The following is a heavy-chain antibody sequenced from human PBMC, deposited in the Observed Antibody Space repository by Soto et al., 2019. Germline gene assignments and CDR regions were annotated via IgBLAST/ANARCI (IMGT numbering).Heavy chain of an antibody. Sequence: PSETLSLTCTVSGGSISSYYWSWIRQPPGKGLEWIGYIYYSGSTNYNPSLKSRVTISVDTSKNQFSLKLSSVTAADTAVYYCARVGPYDFWSGYYSDYYYYGMDVWGQGNTVTVSS. V-gene: IGHV4-59*01. CDR1: GGSISSYY. D-gene: IGHD3-3*01. CDR3: ARVGPYDFWSGYYSDYYYYGMDV. J-gene: IGHJ6*02. CDR2: IYYSGST.